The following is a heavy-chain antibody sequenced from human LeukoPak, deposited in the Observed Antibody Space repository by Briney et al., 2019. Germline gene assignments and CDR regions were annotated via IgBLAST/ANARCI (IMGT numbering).Heavy chain of an antibody. CDR3: ARGPYCSGATCYSQYFDY. D-gene: IGHD2-15*01. V-gene: IGHV1-18*01. Sequence: ASVKVSCKAPGYTFTSYGISWVRQAPGQGLEWMGWISAYNGNTNYAQKLQGRVTMTTDTSTSTAYMELRSLRSDDTAVYYCARGPYCSGATCYSQYFDYWGQGTLVTVSS. CDR1: GYTFTSYG. CDR2: ISAYNGNT. J-gene: IGHJ4*02.